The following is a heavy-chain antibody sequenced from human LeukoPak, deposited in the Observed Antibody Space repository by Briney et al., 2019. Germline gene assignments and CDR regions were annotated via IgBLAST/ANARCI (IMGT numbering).Heavy chain of an antibody. V-gene: IGHV4-34*01. D-gene: IGHD3-10*01. CDR1: GGSFSGYY. Sequence: SETLSLTCAVYGGSFSGYYWSWIRQPPGKGLEWIGEINHSGSTNYNPSLKSRVTISVDTSKNQFSLKLSSVTAADMAVYYCARAYKQGVIVWGQGTLVTVSS. J-gene: IGHJ4*02. CDR2: INHSGST. CDR3: ARAYKQGVIV.